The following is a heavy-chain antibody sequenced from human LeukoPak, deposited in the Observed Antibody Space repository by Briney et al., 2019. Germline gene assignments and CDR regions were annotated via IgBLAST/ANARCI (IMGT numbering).Heavy chain of an antibody. D-gene: IGHD6-19*01. Sequence: GALRLSCAASGFTFSNYWMGWVRQAPGKRLEWVANMNIDGSEKYYADSVKGRFTISRDNAKNSLCLQANSLRVEDTAVYYCARGRPLLYSSGWSSDYWGQGALVTVSS. J-gene: IGHJ4*02. V-gene: IGHV3-7*01. CDR3: ARGRPLLYSSGWSSDY. CDR2: MNIDGSEK. CDR1: GFTFSNYW.